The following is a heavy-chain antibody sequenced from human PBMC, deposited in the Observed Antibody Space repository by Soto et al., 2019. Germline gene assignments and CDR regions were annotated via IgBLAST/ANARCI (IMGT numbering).Heavy chain of an antibody. CDR1: GGTFSSYA. Sequence: QVQLVQSGADVKKPGSSVKVSCKASGGTFSSYAISWVRQAPGQGLEWMGGIIPDYGTANYAQKFQGRVTITADESTSTAYMELSSLRSEDTAVYYCARSQGSSTSLEIYYYYYDGMDVWGQGTTVTVSS. V-gene: IGHV1-69*01. CDR3: ARSQGSSTSLEIYYYYYDGMDV. J-gene: IGHJ6*02. D-gene: IGHD2-2*01. CDR2: IIPDYGTA.